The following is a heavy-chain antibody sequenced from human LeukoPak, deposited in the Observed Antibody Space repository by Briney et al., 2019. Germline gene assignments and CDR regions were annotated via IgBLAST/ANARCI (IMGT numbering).Heavy chain of an antibody. V-gene: IGHV1-69*13. CDR3: ARDLSIAAPLLGRYYGMDV. Sequence: SVKVSCKTSGYTFTSYDMNWVRQAPGQGLEWMGGIIPIFGTANYAQKFQGRVTITADESTSTAYMELSSLRSEDTAVYYCARDLSIAAPLLGRYYGMDVWGQGTTVTVSS. CDR2: IIPIFGTA. D-gene: IGHD6-6*01. CDR1: GYTFTSYD. J-gene: IGHJ6*02.